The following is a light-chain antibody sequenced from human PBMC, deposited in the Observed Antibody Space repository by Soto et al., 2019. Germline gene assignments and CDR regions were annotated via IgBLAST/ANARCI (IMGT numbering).Light chain of an antibody. V-gene: IGKV3-20*01. CDR3: QQYGSSPQT. CDR1: QTVTFSY. CDR2: GAS. Sequence: EIVLTQSPGTLSLSPGERVALSCRASQTVTFSYIAWYQQKPGQAPRLLIYGASSRATGIPDRFRGSGSGTDFTLTISRLEPEDFAVYYCQQYGSSPQTFGQGTKVEIK. J-gene: IGKJ1*01.